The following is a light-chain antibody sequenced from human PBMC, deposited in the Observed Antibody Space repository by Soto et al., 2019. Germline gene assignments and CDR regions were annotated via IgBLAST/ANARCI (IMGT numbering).Light chain of an antibody. V-gene: IGLV1-44*01. J-gene: IGLJ3*02. CDR2: SDN. CDR1: NSNIGRNT. Sequence: QSVLTQPPSASGTPDQWVTISCSGSNSNIGRNTVNWYQLLPGTAPKLLMYSDNQRPSGVPDRFSGSKSGTSASLAISGLQSEDEGDYYCAAWDDTLNGLVFGGGTKLTVL. CDR3: AAWDDTLNGLV.